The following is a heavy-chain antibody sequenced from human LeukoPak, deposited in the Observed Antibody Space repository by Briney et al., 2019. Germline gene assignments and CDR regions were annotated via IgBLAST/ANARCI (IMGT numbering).Heavy chain of an antibody. Sequence: PSETLSLTCTVSGGSISSYYWSWIRQPAGKGLGWIGRIYTSGSTNYNPSLKSRVTMSVDTSKNQFSLKLSSVTAADTAVYYCARDTYYYDSSGYWADYWGQGTLVTVSS. J-gene: IGHJ4*02. V-gene: IGHV4-4*07. CDR2: IYTSGST. D-gene: IGHD3-22*01. CDR3: ARDTYYYDSSGYWADY. CDR1: GGSISSYY.